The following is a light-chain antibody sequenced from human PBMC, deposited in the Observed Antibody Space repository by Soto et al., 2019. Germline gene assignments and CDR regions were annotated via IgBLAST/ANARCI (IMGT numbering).Light chain of an antibody. CDR3: QHYDTSPPLT. CDR2: GAS. J-gene: IGKJ4*01. CDR1: QSVRSNF. Sequence: EIVLTQSPGTLSLSPGDRATLSCRASQSVRSNFLAWYQQKPGQAPRLLLYGASSRAIGIPDRFSGSGSGTDFTLTISRLEAEDFAVYYCQHYDTSPPLTFGGGTKVEIK. V-gene: IGKV3-20*01.